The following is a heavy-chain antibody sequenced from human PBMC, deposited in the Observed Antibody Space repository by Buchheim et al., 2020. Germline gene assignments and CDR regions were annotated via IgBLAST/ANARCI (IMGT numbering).Heavy chain of an antibody. Sequence: QVQLQESGPGLVKPSETLSLTCTVSGGSISADYWSWIRQPPGKGLEWIGHIYYTGSTKYNPSLKSRVTISVDTSKNQFSLKLTSVTAADTAVFYCARMTDYGDYSFDNWGQGTL. CDR2: IYYTGST. D-gene: IGHD4-17*01. J-gene: IGHJ4*02. CDR3: ARMTDYGDYSFDN. CDR1: GGSISADY. V-gene: IGHV4-59*01.